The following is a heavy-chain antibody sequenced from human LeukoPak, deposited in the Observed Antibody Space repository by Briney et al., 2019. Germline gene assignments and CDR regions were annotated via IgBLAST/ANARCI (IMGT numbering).Heavy chain of an antibody. CDR3: ARFQWRGRGL. CDR1: GDSVSSSIYH. Sequence: PSETLPLTCSVSGDSVSSSIYHWDWIRLPPGKGLEWIGSFYYGGITHYNPSLKSRVTISVDTSKNQFSLKLTSVTAADTALYCARFQWRGRGLWGQGTQVTVSS. D-gene: IGHD6-19*01. J-gene: IGHJ4*02. V-gene: IGHV4-39*01. CDR2: FYYGGIT.